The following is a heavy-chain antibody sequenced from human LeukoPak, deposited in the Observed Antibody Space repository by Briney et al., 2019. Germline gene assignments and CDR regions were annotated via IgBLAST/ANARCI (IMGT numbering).Heavy chain of an antibody. CDR1: GYTFTSYD. Sequence: ASVKVSCKASGYTFTSYDIDWVRQATGQGLEWMGWMNPNSGNTGYAQKFQGRVTMTRNTSISTAYMELSSLRSEDTAVYYCASARGSYSSWFDPWGQGTPVTVSS. CDR2: MNPNSGNT. CDR3: ASARGSYSSWFDP. V-gene: IGHV1-8*01. J-gene: IGHJ5*02. D-gene: IGHD1-26*01.